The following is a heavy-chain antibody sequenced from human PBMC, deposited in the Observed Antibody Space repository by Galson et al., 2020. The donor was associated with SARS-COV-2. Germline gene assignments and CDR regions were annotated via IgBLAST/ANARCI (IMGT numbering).Heavy chain of an antibody. J-gene: IGHJ4*02. CDR3: ARPPVPKMATTFDY. CDR2: INPNSGGT. D-gene: IGHD5-12*01. CDR1: GYTFTGYY. Sequence: ASVKVSCKASGYTFTGYYMHWVRQAPGQGLEWMGWINPNSGGTNYAQKFQGRVTMTRDTSISTAYMELSRLRSDDTAVYYCARPPVPKMATTFDYWGQGTLVTVSS. V-gene: IGHV1-2*02.